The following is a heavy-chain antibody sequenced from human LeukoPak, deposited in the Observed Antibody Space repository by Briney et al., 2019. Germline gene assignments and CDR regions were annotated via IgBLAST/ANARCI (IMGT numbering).Heavy chain of an antibody. CDR1: GYTFTGYY. D-gene: IGHD3-3*01. Sequence: ASVKVSCKASGYTFTGYYMHWVRQAPGQGLEWMGRINPNSGGTNYAQKFQGRVTMTRDTSISTAYMELSRLRSDATAVYYCARDPLEWLPSEGVDYWGQGTLVTVSS. J-gene: IGHJ4*02. CDR3: ARDPLEWLPSEGVDY. CDR2: INPNSGGT. V-gene: IGHV1-2*06.